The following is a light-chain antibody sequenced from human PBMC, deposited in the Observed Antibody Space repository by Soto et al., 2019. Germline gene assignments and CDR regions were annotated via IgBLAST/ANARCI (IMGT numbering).Light chain of an antibody. V-gene: IGLV2-23*01. J-gene: IGLJ2*01. Sequence: QSVLTQPASVSGSPGQSITISCTVTGSDVGTYNLVSWYQQHPGKAPKLVIFEGNKRPSGVSDRFSGSESGITASLTISGLQAEDEADYYCCSYAERSTWDVVFGGGTKVTVL. CDR3: CSYAERSTWDVV. CDR2: EGN. CDR1: GSDVGTYNL.